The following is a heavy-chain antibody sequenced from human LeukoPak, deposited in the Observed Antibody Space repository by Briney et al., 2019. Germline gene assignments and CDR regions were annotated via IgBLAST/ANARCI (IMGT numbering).Heavy chain of an antibody. CDR2: IYPGDSDT. CDR1: GYSFTSYW. J-gene: IGHJ5*02. Sequence: GESLKISCKGSGYSFTSYWIGWVRQMPGKGLEWMGFIYPGDSDTRYSPSFQGQVTISADKSISTAYLQWSSLKASDTAMYYCARQFVVVPAAIDQNWFDPWGQGTLVTVSS. CDR3: ARQFVVVPAAIDQNWFDP. V-gene: IGHV5-51*01. D-gene: IGHD2-2*02.